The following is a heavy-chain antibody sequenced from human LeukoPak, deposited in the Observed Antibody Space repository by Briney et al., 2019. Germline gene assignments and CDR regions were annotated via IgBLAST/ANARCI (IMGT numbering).Heavy chain of an antibody. Sequence: SETLSLTCAVYGGSFSGYYWSWIRQPPGKGLEWIGEINHSGSTNYNPSPKSRVTISVDTSKNQFSLKLSSVTAADTAVYYCARPAEPTYYYDSSGYPYWGQGTLVTVSS. D-gene: IGHD3-22*01. CDR2: INHSGST. CDR3: ARPAEPTYYYDSSGYPY. V-gene: IGHV4-34*01. J-gene: IGHJ4*02. CDR1: GGSFSGYY.